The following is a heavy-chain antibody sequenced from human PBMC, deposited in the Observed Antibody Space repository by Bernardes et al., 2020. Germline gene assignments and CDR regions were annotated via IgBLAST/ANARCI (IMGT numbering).Heavy chain of an antibody. D-gene: IGHD3-9*01. V-gene: IGHV4-61*01. CDR3: ARAGTYYDILTGYPIDY. J-gene: IGHJ4*02. Sequence: SDTLSLTCTVSGGSVSSGSYYWSWIRQPPGKGLEWIGYIYYSGSTNYNPSLKSRVTISVDTSKNQFSLKLSSVTAADTAVYYCARAGTYYDILTGYPIDYWGQGTLVTVSS. CDR1: GGSVSSGSYY. CDR2: IYYSGST.